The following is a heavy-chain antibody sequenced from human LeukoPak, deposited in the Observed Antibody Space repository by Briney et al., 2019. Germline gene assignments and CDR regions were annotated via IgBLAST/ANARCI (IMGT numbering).Heavy chain of an antibody. Sequence: GASVKVSCKASGYTFTSYGISWVRQAPGQGLEWMGWINPNSGGTNYAQKFQGRVTMTRDTSISTAYMELSRLRSDDTAVYYCAREADYGDYLFDYWGQGTLVTVSS. D-gene: IGHD4-17*01. CDR3: AREADYGDYLFDY. CDR2: INPNSGGT. V-gene: IGHV1-2*02. J-gene: IGHJ4*02. CDR1: GYTFTSYG.